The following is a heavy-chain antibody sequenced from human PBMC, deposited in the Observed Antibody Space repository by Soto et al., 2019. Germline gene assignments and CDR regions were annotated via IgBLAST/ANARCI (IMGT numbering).Heavy chain of an antibody. J-gene: IGHJ4*02. CDR3: TTDYNYDSSGYYPDFDY. D-gene: IGHD3-22*01. Sequence: GGSLRLSCAASGFTFSNAWMNWVRQAPGKGLEWVGRIKSKTDGGSRDYAEPVKSRFTMLRDDSKNTLYLQMNSMKTEDTAEYYCTTDYNYDSSGYYPDFDYWGQGTLVTVSS. V-gene: IGHV3-15*07. CDR2: IKSKTDGGSR. CDR1: GFTFSNAW.